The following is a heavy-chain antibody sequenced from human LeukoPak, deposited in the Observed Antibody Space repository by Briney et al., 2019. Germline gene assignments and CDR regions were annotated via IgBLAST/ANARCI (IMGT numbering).Heavy chain of an antibody. V-gene: IGHV4-59*01. CDR1: GGSISSYY. CDR3: ARDLAENYFDY. D-gene: IGHD3-16*01. CDR2: IYYSGST. J-gene: IGHJ4*02. Sequence: SETLPLTCTVSGGSISSYYWSWIRQPPGKGLEWIGYIYYSGSTNYNPSLKSRVTISVDTSKNQFSLKLSSVTAADTAVYYCARDLAENYFDYWGQGTLVTVSS.